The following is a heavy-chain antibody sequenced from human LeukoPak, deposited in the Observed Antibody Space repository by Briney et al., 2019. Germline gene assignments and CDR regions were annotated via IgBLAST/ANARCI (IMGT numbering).Heavy chain of an antibody. J-gene: IGHJ3*02. Sequence: SETLSLTCAVSGGSISSNIWWSWVRQPPGKGLEWIGEIYHSGSTNSNPSLKSRVTISVDKSRNQFSLKLSSVTAADTGVYYCASKVNCSGGRCPTGAFDIWGQGTMVTVSS. D-gene: IGHD2-15*01. V-gene: IGHV4-4*02. CDR2: IYHSGST. CDR3: ASKVNCSGGRCPTGAFDI. CDR1: GGSISSNIW.